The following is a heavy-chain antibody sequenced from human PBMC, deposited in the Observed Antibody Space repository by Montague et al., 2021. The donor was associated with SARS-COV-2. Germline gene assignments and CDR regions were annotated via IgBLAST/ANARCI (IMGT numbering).Heavy chain of an antibody. CDR2: IKEDGSER. D-gene: IGHD4/OR15-4a*01. CDR3: ARGLSLDY. J-gene: IGHJ4*02. Sequence: SLRLSCAASGFTFSSYWMTWVRQAPGKGLEWVANIKEDGSERYCVDSVKGRFTIYRDNAKNSLYLQMSSLSVEDTAVYYCARGLSLDYWGQGTLVTVSS. V-gene: IGHV3-7*03. CDR1: GFTFSSYW.